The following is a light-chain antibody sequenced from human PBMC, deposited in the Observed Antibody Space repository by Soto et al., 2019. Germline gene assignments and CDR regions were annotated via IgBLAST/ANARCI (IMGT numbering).Light chain of an antibody. CDR2: DVS. V-gene: IGLV2-14*01. Sequence: QSVRNQPASVSGSPGQSITLSCTGTSSDVGGYNYVSWYQQHPGKAPKLMIYDVSNRPSGVSNRFSGSKSGNTASLTISGLQAEEEADYYCSSYTSSSTLPYVFGTGTKVTVL. CDR3: SSYTSSSTLPYV. J-gene: IGLJ1*01. CDR1: SSDVGGYNY.